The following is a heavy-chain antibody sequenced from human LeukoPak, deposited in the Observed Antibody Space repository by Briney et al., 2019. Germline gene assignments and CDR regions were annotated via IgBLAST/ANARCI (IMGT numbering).Heavy chain of an antibody. D-gene: IGHD2-15*01. V-gene: IGHV4-4*07. CDR1: GGSIISYF. CDR2: IYTSGST. J-gene: IGHJ2*01. CDR3: AREGGGQGHGWHYDL. Sequence: SETLSLTCTASGGSIISYFWAWIRQPAGEGLEWIGRIYTSGSTDYNPSLKSRVTMSVDTSKNQFSLKLPSVTGADTAVYYCAREGGGQGHGWHYDLWGRGTLVTVSS.